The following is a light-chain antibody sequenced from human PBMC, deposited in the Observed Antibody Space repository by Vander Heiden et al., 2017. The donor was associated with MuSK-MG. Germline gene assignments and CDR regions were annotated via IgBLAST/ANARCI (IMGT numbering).Light chain of an antibody. V-gene: IGKV1-39*01. J-gene: IGKJ1*01. CDR2: AAS. Sequence: DIQMTQSPSSLSASVGDRVTITCRASQSISSYLNWYQQKPGKAPKLLIYAASSLQSGVPSRFSGSGSGTDFTLTISRLQPEEFATYYCQQRDSTLWTFGQGTKVEIK. CDR1: QSISSY. CDR3: QQRDSTLWT.